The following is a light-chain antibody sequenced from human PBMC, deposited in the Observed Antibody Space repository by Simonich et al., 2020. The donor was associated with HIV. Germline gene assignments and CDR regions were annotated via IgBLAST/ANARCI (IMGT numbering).Light chain of an antibody. Sequence: DIQMTQSPSTLSASLGDRVTIHCRASQSDSTWVAWYQQKPGKAPKLLISDASNLETGVPSRFSGSGSGTDFTFTISSLQPEDIATYYCQHYDNLPLLTFGGGTKVEIK. CDR2: DAS. CDR3: QHYDNLPLLT. V-gene: IGKV1-33*01. CDR1: QSDSTW. J-gene: IGKJ4*01.